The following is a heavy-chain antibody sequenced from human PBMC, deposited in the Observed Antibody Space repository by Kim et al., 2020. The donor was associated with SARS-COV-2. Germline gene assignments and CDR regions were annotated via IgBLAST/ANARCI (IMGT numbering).Heavy chain of an antibody. CDR3: ARVADTAMVFDY. D-gene: IGHD5-18*01. Sequence: YYADAVKGRFTISRDNAKNSLYLQMNSLRAEDTAVYYCARVADTAMVFDYWGQGTLVTVSS. J-gene: IGHJ4*02. V-gene: IGHV3-21*01.